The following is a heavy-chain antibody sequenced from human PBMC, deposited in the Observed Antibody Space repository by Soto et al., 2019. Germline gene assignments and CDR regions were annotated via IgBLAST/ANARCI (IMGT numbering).Heavy chain of an antibody. D-gene: IGHD3-10*01. CDR1: GFTFSSYA. Sequence: GGSLRLSCAASGFTFSSYAMHWVRQAPGKGLEWVAVISYDGSNKYYADSVKGRFTISRDNSKNTLYLQMNSLRAEDTAVYYCARVQLWFGELYDGMDVWGQGTTVTVSS. CDR3: ARVQLWFGELYDGMDV. J-gene: IGHJ6*02. V-gene: IGHV3-30-3*01. CDR2: ISYDGSNK.